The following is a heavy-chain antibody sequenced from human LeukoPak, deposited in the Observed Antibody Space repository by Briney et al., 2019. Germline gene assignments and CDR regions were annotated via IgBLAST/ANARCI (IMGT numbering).Heavy chain of an antibody. Sequence: ASVKVSCKASGYTFTSYGISGVGQAPGQGLEGRGGISAYNGNTNYAQKLHGRVTMTTDTSTSTAYMELRSLRSDDTAVYYCARGGHSGSFYYYYMDVWGKGTTVTVSS. CDR3: ARGGHSGSFYYYYMDV. V-gene: IGHV1-18*01. D-gene: IGHD1-26*01. CDR2: ISAYNGNT. J-gene: IGHJ6*03. CDR1: GYTFTSYG.